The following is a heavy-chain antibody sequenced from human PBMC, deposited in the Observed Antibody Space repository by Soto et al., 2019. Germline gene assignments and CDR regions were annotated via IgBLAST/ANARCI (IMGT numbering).Heavy chain of an antibody. Sequence: GGSLRLSCAASGFTFSSYDMHWVRQATGKGLEWVSAIGTAGDTYYPGSVKGRFTISRENAKNSLYLQMNSLRAGDTAVYYRARDRRFRGMDVWGQGTTVTVSS. CDR3: ARDRRFRGMDV. CDR1: GFTFSSYD. J-gene: IGHJ6*02. V-gene: IGHV3-13*01. CDR2: IGTAGDT.